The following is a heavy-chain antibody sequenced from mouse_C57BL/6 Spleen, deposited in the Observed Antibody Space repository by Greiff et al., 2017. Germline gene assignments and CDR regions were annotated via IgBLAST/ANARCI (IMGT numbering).Heavy chain of an antibody. D-gene: IGHD2-4*01. CDR3: ASSIYYDYDGFAY. V-gene: IGHV7-3*01. J-gene: IGHJ3*01. Sequence: EVQLVESGGGLVQPGGSLSLSCAASGFTFTDYYMSWVRQPPGKALEWLGFIRNKANGYTTEYSASVKGRFTISRDNSQSILYLQMNALRAEDSATYYCASSIYYDYDGFAYWGQGTLVTVSA. CDR2: IRNKANGYTT. CDR1: GFTFTDYY.